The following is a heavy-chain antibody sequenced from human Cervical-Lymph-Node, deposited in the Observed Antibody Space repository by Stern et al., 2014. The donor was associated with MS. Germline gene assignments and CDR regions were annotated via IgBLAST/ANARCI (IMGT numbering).Heavy chain of an antibody. CDR1: GGSISSSSYY. CDR2: IYYRGSP. D-gene: IGHD6-13*01. CDR3: ARRRAAAGAVLFDY. V-gene: IGHV4-39*01. Sequence: QRQLQLSGPGLVKPSETLSLTCTVSGGSISSSSYYWGWIRQPPRKGLEWIGVIYYRGSPYYNPSIKSRFTISVDPSKTQFSWKRSSVTAADTAVYYCARRRAAAGAVLFDYWGQGTLVTVSS. J-gene: IGHJ4*02.